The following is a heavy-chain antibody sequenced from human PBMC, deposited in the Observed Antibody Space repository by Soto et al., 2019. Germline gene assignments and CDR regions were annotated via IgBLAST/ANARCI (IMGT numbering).Heavy chain of an antibody. CDR1: GGTFSSYA. CDR3: ASSRGGYCSSTSCYPGNWFDP. J-gene: IGHJ5*02. D-gene: IGHD2-2*01. Sequence: QVQLVQSGAEVKKPGSSVKVSCKASGGTFSSYAISWVRQAPGQGLEWMGGIIPIFGTANYAQKFQGRVTITADKSTSTAYMELSSLRSEDTAVYYCASSRGGYCSSTSCYPGNWFDPWGQGTVVTVSS. V-gene: IGHV1-69*06. CDR2: IIPIFGTA.